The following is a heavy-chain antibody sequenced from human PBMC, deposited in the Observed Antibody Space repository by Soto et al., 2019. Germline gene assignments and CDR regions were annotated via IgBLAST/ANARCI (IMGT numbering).Heavy chain of an antibody. Sequence: ASVKVSCQASGGTFSSYAISWVRQAPGQGLEWMGGIIPIFGTANYAQKFQGRVTITADESTSTAYMELSSLRSEDTAVYYCARGDYYDSSGYYCDYWGQGTLVTVSS. CDR3: ARGDYYDSSGYYCDY. D-gene: IGHD3-22*01. V-gene: IGHV1-69*13. CDR1: GGTFSSYA. J-gene: IGHJ4*02. CDR2: IIPIFGTA.